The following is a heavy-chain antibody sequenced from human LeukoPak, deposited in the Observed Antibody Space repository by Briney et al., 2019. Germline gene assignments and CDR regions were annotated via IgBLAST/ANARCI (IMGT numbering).Heavy chain of an antibody. Sequence: SETLSLTCTVSGGSISSHYWSWIRQPPGKGPEWIGYISTTGVTTYNPSLKSRVTISVETSKNQFSLKLSSVTAADTAVYYCARHLDPWGQGTLVTVS. CDR2: ISTTGVT. CDR3: ARHLDP. CDR1: GGSISSHY. J-gene: IGHJ5*02. V-gene: IGHV4-4*09.